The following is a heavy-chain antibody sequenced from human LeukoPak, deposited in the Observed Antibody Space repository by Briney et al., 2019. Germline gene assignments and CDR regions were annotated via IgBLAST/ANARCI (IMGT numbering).Heavy chain of an antibody. CDR1: GFTFSSYW. Sequence: GGSLRLSCAASGFTFSSYWMHWVRQAPGKGLVWVSRINSDGSSTSYADSVKGRFTISRDNSKNTLYVQMNSLRAGDTAVYYCAKLLTGRPSGYMDVWGKGTTVTVSS. CDR3: AKLLTGRPSGYMDV. D-gene: IGHD6-6*01. V-gene: IGHV3-74*01. CDR2: INSDGSST. J-gene: IGHJ6*03.